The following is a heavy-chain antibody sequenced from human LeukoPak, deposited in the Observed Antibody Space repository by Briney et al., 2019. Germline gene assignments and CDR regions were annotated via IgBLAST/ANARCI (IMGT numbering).Heavy chain of an antibody. CDR1: GFTFSSYG. J-gene: IGHJ4*02. V-gene: IGHV3-30*02. Sequence: GGSLRLSCAASGFTFSSYGMHWVRQATGKGLEWVAFIRYDGSNKYYADSVKGRFTISRDNSKNTLYLQMNSLRAEDMAVYYCAKDLTSFGVVITSSFDYWGQGTLVTVSS. CDR2: IRYDGSNK. CDR3: AKDLTSFGVVITSSFDY. D-gene: IGHD3-3*01.